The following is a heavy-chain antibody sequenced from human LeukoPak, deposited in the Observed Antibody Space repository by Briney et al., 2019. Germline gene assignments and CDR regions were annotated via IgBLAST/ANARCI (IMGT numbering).Heavy chain of an antibody. D-gene: IGHD6-19*01. Sequence: GGSLRLSCAASGFTFSSYWMSWVRQAPGKGLEWVANIKQDGSEKYYVDSVKGRFTISRDNAKSSLYLQMNSLRAEDTAVFYCARLYSSGYTNWFDPRGQGTLVTVSS. CDR1: GFTFSSYW. CDR2: IKQDGSEK. CDR3: ARLYSSGYTNWFDP. J-gene: IGHJ5*02. V-gene: IGHV3-7*03.